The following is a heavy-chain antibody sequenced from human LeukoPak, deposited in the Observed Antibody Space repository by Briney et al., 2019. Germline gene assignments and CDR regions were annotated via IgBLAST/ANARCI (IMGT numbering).Heavy chain of an antibody. D-gene: IGHD3-10*01. V-gene: IGHV3-23*01. CDR2: ISGSGGST. CDR3: AKSGITMVRGVMRPSDYYYYMDV. Sequence: GALRLSCAASGFTFSSYGMSWVRQAPGKGLEWVSAISGSGGSTYYADSVKGRFTISRDNSKNTLYLQMNSLRAEDTAVYYCAKSGITMVRGVMRPSDYYYYMDVWGKGTTVTISS. CDR1: GFTFSSYG. J-gene: IGHJ6*03.